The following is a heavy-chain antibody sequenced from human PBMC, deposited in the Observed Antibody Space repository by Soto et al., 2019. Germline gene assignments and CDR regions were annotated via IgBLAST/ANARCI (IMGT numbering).Heavy chain of an antibody. Sequence: GGSLRLSCAASGFTFGAYGMHWVRQAPGKGLEWVAVISYDGSNKYYADSVKGRFTISRDNSKNTVFLQMSSLRAEDTAVYYCARFSWPLIVESAPICVWGKGSQVPVSA. D-gene: IGHD2-21*01. CDR2: ISYDGSNK. J-gene: IGHJ4*02. CDR3: ARFSWPLIVESAPICV. CDR1: GFTFGAYG. V-gene: IGHV3-30*03.